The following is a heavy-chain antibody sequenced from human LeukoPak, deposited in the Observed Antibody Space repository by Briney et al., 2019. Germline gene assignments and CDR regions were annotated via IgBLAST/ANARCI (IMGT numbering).Heavy chain of an antibody. V-gene: IGHV3-48*04. CDR2: ISSSGTTI. CDR1: GFTFSSYG. Sequence: PGRSLRLSCAASGFTFSSYGMHWVRQAPGKGLEWVSYISSSGTTIYYADSVKGRFTISRDNAKNSLYLQMNSLRAEDTAVYYCARPDGDYYYGSGSYFHYWGQGTLVTVSS. CDR3: ARPDGDYYYGSGSYFHY. D-gene: IGHD3-10*01. J-gene: IGHJ4*02.